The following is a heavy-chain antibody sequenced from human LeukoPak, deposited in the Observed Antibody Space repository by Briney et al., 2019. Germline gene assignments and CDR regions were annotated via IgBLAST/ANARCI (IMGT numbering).Heavy chain of an antibody. V-gene: IGHV3-7*04. CDR1: GFTFSTYW. CDR3: ARVPFRSTYFHDY. J-gene: IGHJ4*02. D-gene: IGHD2/OR15-2a*01. CDR2: IKGDGSEI. Sequence: GGSLRLSCGASGFTFSTYWMSWARQAPGKGLEWVANIKGDGSEIYSVDSVKGRFTISRDNAKSSLYLQLNSLRVEDTAVYYCARVPFRSTYFHDYWGQGTLVTVSP.